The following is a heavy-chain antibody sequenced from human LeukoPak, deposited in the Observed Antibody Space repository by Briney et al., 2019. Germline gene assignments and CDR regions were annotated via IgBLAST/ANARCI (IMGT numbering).Heavy chain of an antibody. CDR3: ARGRTYYDFWSGYDPFDY. D-gene: IGHD3-3*01. CDR2: IYHSGST. J-gene: IGHJ4*02. Sequence: SETLSLTCAVSGGSISSSNWWSWVRQPPGKGLEWIGEIYHSGSTNYNPSLKSRVTISVDTSKNQFSLKLSSVTAADTAVYYCARGRTYYDFWSGYDPFDYWGQGTLVTVSS. CDR1: GGSISSSNW. V-gene: IGHV4-4*02.